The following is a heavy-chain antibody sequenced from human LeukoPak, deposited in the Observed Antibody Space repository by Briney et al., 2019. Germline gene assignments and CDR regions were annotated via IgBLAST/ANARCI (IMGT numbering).Heavy chain of an antibody. CDR1: GGSISSSSYY. J-gene: IGHJ6*03. V-gene: IGHV4-39*07. Sequence: SETLSLTCTVSGGSISSSSYYWGWIRQPPGKGLEWIGSIYYSGSTYYNPSLKSRVTISVDTSKNQFSLKLSSVTAADTAVYYCARGHRSLYGSGSYYANYYYYYMDVWGKGTTVTVSS. CDR2: IYYSGST. D-gene: IGHD3-10*01. CDR3: ARGHRSLYGSGSYYANYYYYYMDV.